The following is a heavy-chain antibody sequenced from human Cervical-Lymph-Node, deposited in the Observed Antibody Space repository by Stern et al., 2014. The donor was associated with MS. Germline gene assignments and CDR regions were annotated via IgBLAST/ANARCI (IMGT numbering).Heavy chain of an antibody. CDR1: GFTFSSYG. CDR3: ARRLGYCSGGSCRHYYYGMDV. J-gene: IGHJ6*02. CDR2: ISYDGSNK. V-gene: IGHV3-30*03. D-gene: IGHD2-15*01. Sequence: VQLVESGAGVVQPGRSLRLSCAASGFTFSSYGMHWVRQAPGKGLEWESVISYDGSNKYYADSVQARFTISRDDSKNTLYLQMNSLRAEDTAVYYCARRLGYCSGGSCRHYYYGMDVWGQGTTVTVSS.